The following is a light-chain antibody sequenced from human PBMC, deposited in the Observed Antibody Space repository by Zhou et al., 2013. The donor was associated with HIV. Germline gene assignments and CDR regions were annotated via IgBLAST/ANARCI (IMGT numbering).Light chain of an antibody. J-gene: IGKJ5*01. CDR1: QNINTW. CDR2: KTS. Sequence: DIQMTQSPSTLSAFVGDRVTITCRATQNINTWLAWYQQKPGKAPKLLISKTSNLESGVPSRFSGSGSGTEFTLTITSLQPGDFGTFYPVTFGPGTRLQV. V-gene: IGKV1-5*03. CDR3: VT.